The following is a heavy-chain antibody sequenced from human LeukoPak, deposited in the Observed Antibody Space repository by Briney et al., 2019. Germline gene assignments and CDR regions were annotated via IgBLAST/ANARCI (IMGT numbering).Heavy chain of an antibody. Sequence: PSETLSLTCTVSGGSISSSSYYWGWIRQPPGKGLEWIGSIYYSGSTYYNPSLKSRVTISVDTSKNQFSLKLSSVTAADTAVYYCGLAVAGMGYYYYMDVWGKGTPVTVSS. D-gene: IGHD6-19*01. CDR3: GLAVAGMGYYYYMDV. CDR1: GGSISSSSYY. CDR2: IYYSGST. V-gene: IGHV4-39*01. J-gene: IGHJ6*03.